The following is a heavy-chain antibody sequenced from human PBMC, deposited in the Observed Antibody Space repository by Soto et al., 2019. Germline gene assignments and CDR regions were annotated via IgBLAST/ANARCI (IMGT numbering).Heavy chain of an antibody. CDR1: GGSISSYY. J-gene: IGHJ6*03. Sequence: PSETLSLTCTVSGGSISSYYWSWIRQPPGKGLEWIGYIYYSGSTNYNPSLKSRVTISVDTSKNQFSLKLSSVTAADTAVYYCARRHISSSSHLSYYYYMDVWGKGTTVTVSS. CDR3: ARRHISSSSHLSYYYYMDV. CDR2: IYYSGST. D-gene: IGHD6-6*01. V-gene: IGHV4-59*08.